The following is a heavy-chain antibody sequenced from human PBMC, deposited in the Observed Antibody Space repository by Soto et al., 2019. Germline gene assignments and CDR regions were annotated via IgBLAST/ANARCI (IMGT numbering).Heavy chain of an antibody. V-gene: IGHV3-30*18. CDR1: GFTFSSYG. CDR3: AKGQHSSGWYRYFQH. CDR2: ISYDGSNK. J-gene: IGHJ1*01. Sequence: WGSLRLSCAASGFTFSSYGMHCFRHSPFKGLEWVAVISYDGSNKYYADSVKGRFTISRDNSKNTLYLQMNSLRAEDTAVYYCAKGQHSSGWYRYFQHWGQGTLVTVSS. D-gene: IGHD6-19*01.